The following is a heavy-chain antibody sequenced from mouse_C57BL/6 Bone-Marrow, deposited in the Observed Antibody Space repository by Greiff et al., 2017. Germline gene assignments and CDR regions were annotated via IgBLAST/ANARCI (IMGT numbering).Heavy chain of an antibody. CDR1: GYTFTSYW. V-gene: IGHV1-55*01. D-gene: IGHD1-1*01. Sequence: QVQLQQPGAELVKPGASVNMSCKASGYTFTSYWITWVKQRPGQGLEWIGDIYPGSGSTNYNEKFKSKATLTVDTSSSTAYMQLSSLTSEDSAVYYCARDYYYGSRGNYFDYWGQGTTLTVSS. CDR3: ARDYYYGSRGNYFDY. J-gene: IGHJ2*01. CDR2: IYPGSGST.